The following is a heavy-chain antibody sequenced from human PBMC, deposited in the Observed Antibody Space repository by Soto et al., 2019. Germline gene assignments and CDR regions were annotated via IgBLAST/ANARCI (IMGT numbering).Heavy chain of an antibody. D-gene: IGHD3-9*01. CDR3: ARALTGYSRYFDY. Sequence: SETLSLTCAVYGGSFSGYYWSWIRQPPGKGLEWIGEINHSGSTNYNPSLKSRVTISVDTSKNQFSLKLSSVTAADTAVYYCARALTGYSRYFDYWGQGTLVTVSS. CDR2: INHSGST. CDR1: GGSFSGYY. V-gene: IGHV4-34*01. J-gene: IGHJ4*02.